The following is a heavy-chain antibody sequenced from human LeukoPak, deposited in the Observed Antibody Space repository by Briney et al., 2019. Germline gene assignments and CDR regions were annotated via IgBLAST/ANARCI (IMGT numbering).Heavy chain of an antibody. CDR2: ISWNSGSI. J-gene: IGHJ3*02. V-gene: IGHV3-9*03. Sequence: PGRSLRLSCAASGFTFDDYAMHWVRQAPGKGLEWGSGISWNSGSIGYADSVKGRFTISRDNAKNSLYLQMKSLRAEDMALYYCAKETQGAFDIWGQGTMVTVSS. CDR3: AKETQGAFDI. CDR1: GFTFDDYA.